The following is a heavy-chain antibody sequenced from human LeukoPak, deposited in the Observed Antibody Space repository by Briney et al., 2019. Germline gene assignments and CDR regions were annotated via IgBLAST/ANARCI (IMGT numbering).Heavy chain of an antibody. Sequence: ASVKVSCKASGYTFTSYGISWVRQAPGQGLERMGWISAYNGNTNYAQKLQGRVTMTTDTSTSTAYMELRSLRSDDTAVYYCARDLYYYDSSGYYRALDYWGQGTLVTVSS. CDR2: ISAYNGNT. J-gene: IGHJ4*02. D-gene: IGHD3-22*01. CDR3: ARDLYYYDSSGYYRALDY. V-gene: IGHV1-18*01. CDR1: GYTFTSYG.